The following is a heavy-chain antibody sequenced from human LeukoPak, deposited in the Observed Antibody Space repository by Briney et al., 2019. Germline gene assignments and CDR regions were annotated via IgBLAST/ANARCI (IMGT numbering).Heavy chain of an antibody. CDR3: ARFIYDILTGPAAWFVDDY. Sequence: ASVKVSCKASVGTFSSYAISWVRQAPGQGREWMGGIISIFGTANYAEKFQDRVTITADESTSTAYMALRSLRSQDTAVYYCARFIYDILTGPAAWFVDDYWGQGTLVTVSS. D-gene: IGHD3-9*01. V-gene: IGHV1-69*13. CDR1: VGTFSSYA. J-gene: IGHJ4*02. CDR2: IISIFGTA.